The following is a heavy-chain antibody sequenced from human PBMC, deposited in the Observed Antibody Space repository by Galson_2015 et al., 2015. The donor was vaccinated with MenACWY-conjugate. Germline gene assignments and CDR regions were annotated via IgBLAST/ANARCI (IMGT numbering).Heavy chain of an antibody. Sequence: SLRLSCAASGFTFSSYAMSWVRQAPGKGLEWVSAISGSGIRTFYADSLKGRFTISRDNSKNTLYVQMSSLRADDTAVYYCARERESTGYFDFWGQGTLVTVSS. D-gene: IGHD1-1*01. J-gene: IGHJ4*02. CDR3: ARERESTGYFDF. V-gene: IGHV3-23*01. CDR1: GFTFSSYA. CDR2: ISGSGIRT.